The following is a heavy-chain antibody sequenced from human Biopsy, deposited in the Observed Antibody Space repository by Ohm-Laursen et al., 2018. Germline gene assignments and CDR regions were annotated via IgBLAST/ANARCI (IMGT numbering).Heavy chain of an antibody. J-gene: IGHJ4*02. Sequence: TLSLTCPVSGDSISSDYYWTWIRQVPGEGLEWIAYMHDSGPTYTYYNPSLKSRVAISVEVSKNQFSLKVSSVTAADTAVYFCTRKPNSLYYFDHWGQGTLVTVSS. D-gene: IGHD1-14*01. CDR1: GDSISSDYY. V-gene: IGHV4-31*03. CDR2: MHDSGPT. CDR3: TRKPNSLYYFDH.